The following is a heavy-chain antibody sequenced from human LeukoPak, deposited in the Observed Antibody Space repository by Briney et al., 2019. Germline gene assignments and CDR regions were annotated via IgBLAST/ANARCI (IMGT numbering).Heavy chain of an antibody. Sequence: ASVKVSCKASGYTFTGYYMHWVRQAPGQGLEWMGWINPNSGGTNYAQKFQGWVTMTRDTSISTAYMELSRLRSDDTAVYYCARGGAVAGIAVRFYYYYGMDVWGQGTTVTVSS. V-gene: IGHV1-2*04. J-gene: IGHJ6*02. CDR3: ARGGAVAGIAVRFYYYYGMDV. CDR1: GYTFTGYY. D-gene: IGHD6-19*01. CDR2: INPNSGGT.